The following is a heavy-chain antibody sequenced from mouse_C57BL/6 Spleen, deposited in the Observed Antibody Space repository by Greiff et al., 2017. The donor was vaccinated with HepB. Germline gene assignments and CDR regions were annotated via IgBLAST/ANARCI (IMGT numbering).Heavy chain of an antibody. CDR1: GYTFTSYW. Sequence: QVQLQQPGAELVKPGASVKLSCKASGYTFTSYWMHWVKQRPGRGLEWIGRIDPNSGGTKYNEKFKSKATLTVDKPSSTAYMQLSSLTSEDSAVYYCARCRGAYDGDEGYFDYWGQGTTLTVSS. D-gene: IGHD2-3*01. CDR2: IDPNSGGT. CDR3: ARCRGAYDGDEGYFDY. J-gene: IGHJ2*01. V-gene: IGHV1-72*01.